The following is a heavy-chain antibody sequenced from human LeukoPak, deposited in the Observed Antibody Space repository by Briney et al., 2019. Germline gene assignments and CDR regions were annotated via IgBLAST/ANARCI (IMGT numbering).Heavy chain of an antibody. CDR3: ARGSWDIVVVPAAHVFDY. CDR2: ISSSSSYI. CDR1: GFTFSSYS. D-gene: IGHD2-2*01. V-gene: IGHV3-21*01. J-gene: IGHJ4*02. Sequence: GGSLRLSCAASGFTFSSYSMNWVRQAPGKGLEWVSSISSSSSYIYYADSVKGRFTISRDNAKNSLYLQMNSLRAEDTAVYYCARGSWDIVVVPAAHVFDYWGQGTLVTVSS.